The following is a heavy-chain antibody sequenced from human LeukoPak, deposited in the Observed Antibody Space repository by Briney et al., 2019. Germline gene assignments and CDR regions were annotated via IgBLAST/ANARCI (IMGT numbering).Heavy chain of an antibody. CDR1: GGSIGSGSYY. CDR3: ARAASGGSDY. CDR2: IYTSGST. J-gene: IGHJ4*02. V-gene: IGHV4-61*02. D-gene: IGHD3-16*01. Sequence: SETLSLTCTVSGGSIGSGSYYWSWIRQPAGKGLEWIGRIYTSGSTNYNPSLKSRVTISVDTAKNQFSLKLSSVTAADTAVYYCARAASGGSDYWGQGTLVTVSS.